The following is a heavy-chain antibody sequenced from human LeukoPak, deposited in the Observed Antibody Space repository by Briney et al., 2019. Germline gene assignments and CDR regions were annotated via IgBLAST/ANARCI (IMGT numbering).Heavy chain of an antibody. V-gene: IGHV1-46*01. CDR1: GYTFTIYY. J-gene: IGHJ4*02. D-gene: IGHD1-26*01. CDR2: INPSGGST. Sequence: GASVKVSSTASGYTFTIYYMHWVRQAPGQGLEWMGIINPSGGSTSYAQKFQGRVTMTRDTATSTVYMELSSLRSEDTAVYYCARDRKGSYHFDYWGQGTLVTVSS. CDR3: ARDRKGSYHFDY.